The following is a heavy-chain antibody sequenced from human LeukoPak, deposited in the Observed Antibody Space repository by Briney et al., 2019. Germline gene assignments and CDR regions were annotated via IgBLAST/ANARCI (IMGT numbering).Heavy chain of an antibody. CDR1: GGSFSGYY. V-gene: IGHV4-34*01. D-gene: IGHD3-22*01. J-gene: IGHJ3*02. Sequence: SETLSLTCAVYGGSFSGYYLSWIRQPPGKGLEWIGGINHSGSTNYNPSLKSRVTISVDTSKNQFSLKLSSVTAADTAVYYCARVAYYDSAKDAFDIWGQGTMVTVSS. CDR3: ARVAYYDSAKDAFDI. CDR2: INHSGST.